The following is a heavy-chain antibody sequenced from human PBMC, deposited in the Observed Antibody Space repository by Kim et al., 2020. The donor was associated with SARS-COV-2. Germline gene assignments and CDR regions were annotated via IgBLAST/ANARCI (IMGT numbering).Heavy chain of an antibody. Sequence: SSTIYYGDSVKGRFTISRDNAKNSLYLQMNSLRDEDTAVYYCARGGGIDYWDQGTLVTVSS. D-gene: IGHD3-16*01. CDR2: SSTI. J-gene: IGHJ4*02. V-gene: IGHV3-48*02. CDR3: ARGGGIDY.